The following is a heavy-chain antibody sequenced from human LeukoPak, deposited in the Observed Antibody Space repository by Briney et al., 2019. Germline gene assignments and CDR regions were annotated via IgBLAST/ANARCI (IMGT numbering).Heavy chain of an antibody. J-gene: IGHJ4*02. CDR2: IYYSGST. CDR3: ARTVSTGTLDY. Sequence: SETLSLTCTVSGGSIGSSSYYWSWIRQSPGKGLEWIGYIYYSGSTNYNPSLKSRVTVSVDTSRNQFSLKLNSVTAADTAVYYCARTVSTGTLDYWGQGTLVTVSS. V-gene: IGHV4-61*01. CDR1: GGSIGSSSYY. D-gene: IGHD1-7*01.